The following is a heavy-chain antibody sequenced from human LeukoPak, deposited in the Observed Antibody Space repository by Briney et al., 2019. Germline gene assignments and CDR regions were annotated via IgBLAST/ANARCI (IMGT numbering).Heavy chain of an antibody. CDR2: INQDGREE. V-gene: IGHV3-7*01. CDR1: GFTFSSYS. J-gene: IGHJ1*01. CDR3: ARGDFAMRY. Sequence: PGGSLRLSCAASGFTFSSYSMNWVRQAPGKGLEWVANINQDGREENYVGSVKGRFTISRDNAKNSLYLQMNNLRVEDTAVYYCARGDFAMRYWGQGTLVTVSS. D-gene: IGHD3-3*01.